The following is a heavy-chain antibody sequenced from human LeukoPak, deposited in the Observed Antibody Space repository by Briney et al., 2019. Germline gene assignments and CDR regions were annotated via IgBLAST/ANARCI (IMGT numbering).Heavy chain of an antibody. D-gene: IGHD6-19*01. V-gene: IGHV3-9*01. CDR1: GFTFDDYA. Sequence: GRSLRLSCAASGFTFDDYAVHWVRQAPGKGLEWVSGISWNSGSIGYADSVKGRFTISRDNAKNSLYLQMNSLRAEDTALYYCAKDIMVMYSSGGGMDVWGQGTTVTVSS. CDR3: AKDIMVMYSSGGGMDV. CDR2: ISWNSGSI. J-gene: IGHJ6*02.